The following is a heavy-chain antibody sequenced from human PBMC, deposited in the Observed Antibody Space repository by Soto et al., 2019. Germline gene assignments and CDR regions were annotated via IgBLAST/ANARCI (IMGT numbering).Heavy chain of an antibody. D-gene: IGHD3-10*02. V-gene: IGHV1-24*01. CDR1: GHALTESS. J-gene: IGHJ1*01. Sequence: ASVKVSSKISGHALTESSIRWARQAPGKGREWMWGFDLGGGEAIYAQKGHGRVTVTEDTVTATAYMELSGLKSDDTAVYYCESPLLPRGAMFRTIDIHLWRQGTRVT. CDR3: ESPLLPRGAMFRTIDIHL. CDR2: FDLGGGEA.